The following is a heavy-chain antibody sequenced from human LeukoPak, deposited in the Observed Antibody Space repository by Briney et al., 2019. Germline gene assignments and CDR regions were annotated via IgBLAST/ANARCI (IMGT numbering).Heavy chain of an antibody. CDR1: GGSISNSDYY. CDR2: IYYSGST. D-gene: IGHD3-10*01. CDR3: ARDHSPRAYGSGSHLDY. Sequence: SEILSLTCTVSGGSISNSDYYWGWIRQPPGKGLEWIGSIYYSGSTFYNPSLKSRVTISVDTSKNQFSLKLRSVTAVDTAVNYCARDHSPRAYGSGSHLDYWGQGTLVTVSS. J-gene: IGHJ4*02. V-gene: IGHV4-39*01.